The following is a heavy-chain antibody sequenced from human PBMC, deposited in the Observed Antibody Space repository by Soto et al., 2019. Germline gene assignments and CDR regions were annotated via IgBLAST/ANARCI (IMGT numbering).Heavy chain of an antibody. J-gene: IGHJ4*02. Sequence: QLQLQESGSGLVKPSQTLSLTCAVSGGSISSGGYSWGWVRQPLGKGLEWIGYVYYSGSTYYNPSLKSRVTISVHRSKNQLSLKLSSVTAADTAVYYCAAGGGLPRYYWGQGTLVTVSS. CDR2: VYYSGST. CDR1: GGSISSGGYS. CDR3: AAGGGLPRYY. V-gene: IGHV4-30-2*01. D-gene: IGHD5-12*01.